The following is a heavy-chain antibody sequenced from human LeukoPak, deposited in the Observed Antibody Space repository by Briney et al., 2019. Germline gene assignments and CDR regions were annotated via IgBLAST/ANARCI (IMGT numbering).Heavy chain of an antibody. CDR2: IYSGGST. Sequence: PGGSLRLSCAASGFTVSSNYMSWVRQAPGKGLEWVSVIYSGGSTYYADSVKGRFTISRDNSKNTLYLQMNSLRAEDTAVYYCASPDCTNGVCPYYYYGMDVWGQGTTVTVSS. CDR1: GFTVSSNY. J-gene: IGHJ6*02. CDR3: ASPDCTNGVCPYYYYGMDV. V-gene: IGHV3-66*02. D-gene: IGHD2-8*01.